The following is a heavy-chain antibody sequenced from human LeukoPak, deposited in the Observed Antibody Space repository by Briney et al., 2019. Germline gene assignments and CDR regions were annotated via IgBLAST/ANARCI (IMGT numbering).Heavy chain of an antibody. CDR1: GGSFSGYY. V-gene: IGHV4-34*01. CDR2: INHSGST. J-gene: IGHJ1*01. CDR3: AASRDGYNEYFQH. D-gene: IGHD5-24*01. Sequence: PSETLSLTCAVYGGSFSGYYWSWIRQPPGKGLEWIGEINHSGSTNYNPSLKSRVTISVDTSKNQFSLKLSSVTAADTAVYYCAASRDGYNEYFQHWGQGTLVTVSS.